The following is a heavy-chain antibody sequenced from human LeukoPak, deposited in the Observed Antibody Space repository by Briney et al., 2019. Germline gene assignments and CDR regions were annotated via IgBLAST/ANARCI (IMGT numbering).Heavy chain of an antibody. CDR1: GYSIRSENY. D-gene: IGHD2-15*01. J-gene: IGHJ3*02. CDR2: IDHSGST. CDR3: AKILTVVVVVAATPDAFDI. Sequence: SETLSLTCNVSGYSIRSENYWGWIRQPPGKGLEWIANIDHSGSTYYNPSLKSRVTMSVDTSKNQFSLKLSSVTAADTAVYYCAKILTVVVVVAATPDAFDIWGQGTMVTVSS. V-gene: IGHV4-38-2*02.